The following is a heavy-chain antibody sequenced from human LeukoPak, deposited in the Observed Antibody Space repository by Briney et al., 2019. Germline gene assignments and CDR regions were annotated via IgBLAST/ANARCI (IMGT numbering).Heavy chain of an antibody. CDR1: GFTFDDYA. J-gene: IGHJ4*02. CDR2: ISSSSSYI. Sequence: PGGSLRLSCAASGFTFDDYAMHWVRQTPGKGLEWVSSISSSSSYIYYADSVKGRFTISRDNAKNSLYLQMNSLRAEDTAVYYCASNKGLDYWGQGTLVTVSS. CDR3: ASNKGLDY. V-gene: IGHV3-21*01.